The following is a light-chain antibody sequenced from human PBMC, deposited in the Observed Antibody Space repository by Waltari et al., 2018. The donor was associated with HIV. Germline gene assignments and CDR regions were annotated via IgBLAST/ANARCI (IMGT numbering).Light chain of an antibody. J-gene: IGLJ2*01. V-gene: IGLV2-14*01. Sequence: QSALTQPASVSGSPGQSLTTSCAGPSSAVGGYDFVYWYQQHPGKAPKLMIYGVSNRPSGVSNRFSGSKSGNTASLTVSGLQAEDEADYYCSSYTGSSTYVVFGGGTKLTVL. CDR1: SSAVGGYDF. CDR2: GVS. CDR3: SSYTGSSTYVV.